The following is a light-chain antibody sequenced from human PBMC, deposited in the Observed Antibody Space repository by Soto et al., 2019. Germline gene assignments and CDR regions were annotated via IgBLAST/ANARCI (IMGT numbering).Light chain of an antibody. Sequence: EIVMTQSPANLSVSPGERATLSCRASQSVSSKLAWFQQKPGQAPSLLIYGVSTRATGVPVRFSGSGSGTEFTLTVNSLQSEDFAVYYCQQRSNWPPFTFGPGTKVDIK. CDR1: QSVSSK. CDR2: GVS. J-gene: IGKJ3*01. CDR3: QQRSNWPPFT. V-gene: IGKV3-15*01.